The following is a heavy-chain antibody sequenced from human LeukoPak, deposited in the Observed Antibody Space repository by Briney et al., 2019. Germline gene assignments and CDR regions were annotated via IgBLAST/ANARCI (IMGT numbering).Heavy chain of an antibody. D-gene: IGHD6-13*01. J-gene: IGHJ4*02. CDR3: ARHEGRVYSSSWRTFDD. CDR2: ISHSGST. V-gene: IGHV4-39*01. Sequence: SETLSLTCNVSGGSLSSSSYYWGWIRQPPGKGLEWFGEISHSGSTHYNPSLQTRVTISVDTSKNQVSLKLTSVTAADTGVYYCARHEGRVYSSSWRTFDDWGQGTLVTVSS. CDR1: GGSLSSSSYY.